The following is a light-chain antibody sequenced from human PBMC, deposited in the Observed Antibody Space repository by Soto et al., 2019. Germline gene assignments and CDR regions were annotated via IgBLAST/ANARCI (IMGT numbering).Light chain of an antibody. CDR1: SSDVGAYSY. Sequence: QSALTQPPSASGSPGQSVTISCTGTSSDVGAYSYVSWYQQHPGKAPKLMIYEVSKRPSGVPDRFSGSKSGNTASLTVSGLKAEDEADYYCSSYAGSNNFVVFGGGTKVTVL. CDR2: EVS. J-gene: IGLJ2*01. CDR3: SSYAGSNNFVV. V-gene: IGLV2-8*01.